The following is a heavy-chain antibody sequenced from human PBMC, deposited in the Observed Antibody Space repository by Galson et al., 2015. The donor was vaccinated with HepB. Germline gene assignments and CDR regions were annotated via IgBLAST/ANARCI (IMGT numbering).Heavy chain of an antibody. Sequence: SLRLSCAASGFTFSSYAMHWVRQAPGKGLEWVAVISYDGSNKYYADSVKGRFTISRDNSKNTLYLQMNSLRAEDTAVYYCARGLGSNWGQGTLVTVSS. CDR2: ISYDGSNK. CDR1: GFTFSSYA. D-gene: IGHD3-10*01. CDR3: ARGLGSN. J-gene: IGHJ4*02. V-gene: IGHV3-30*04.